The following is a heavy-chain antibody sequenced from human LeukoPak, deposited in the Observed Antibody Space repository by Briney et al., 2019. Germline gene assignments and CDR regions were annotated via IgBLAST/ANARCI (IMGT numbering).Heavy chain of an antibody. CDR1: GFTFGSYA. J-gene: IGHJ4*02. D-gene: IGHD6-19*01. CDR2: ISDSGTST. CDR3: AMLSIAVATDY. Sequence: PGGSLRLSCAASGFTFGSYAMSWVRQAPGKGLEWVSAISDSGTSTYYADSVKGRFTISRDSSKNTLDLQMNSLRAEDTAVYYCAMLSIAVATDYWGQGTLVTVSS. V-gene: IGHV3-23*01.